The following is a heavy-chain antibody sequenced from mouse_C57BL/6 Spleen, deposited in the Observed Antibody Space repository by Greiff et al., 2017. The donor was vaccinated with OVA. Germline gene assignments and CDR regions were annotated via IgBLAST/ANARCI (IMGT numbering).Heavy chain of an antibody. Sequence: EVHLVESGGGLVQPKGSLKLSCAASGFSFNTYAMNWVRQAPGKGLEWVARIRSKSNNYATYYADSVKDRFTISRDDSESMLYLQMNNLKTEDTAMYYCVRHDSYDYDGAMDYWGQGTSVTVSS. D-gene: IGHD2-4*01. V-gene: IGHV10-1*01. J-gene: IGHJ4*01. CDR1: GFSFNTYA. CDR2: IRSKSNNYAT. CDR3: VRHDSYDYDGAMDY.